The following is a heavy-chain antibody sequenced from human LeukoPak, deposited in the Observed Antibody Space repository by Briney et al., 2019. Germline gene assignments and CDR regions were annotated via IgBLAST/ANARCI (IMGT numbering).Heavy chain of an antibody. Sequence: KPSETLSLTCTVSGGSISSYYWSWIRQPPGKGLEWIGYIYYSGSTNYNPSLKSRVTISVDTSKNQFSLKLSSVTAADTAVYYCARDRFDGYYYGSGSPYTPYFYYYMDGWGKGTTVTVFS. J-gene: IGHJ6*03. V-gene: IGHV4-59*01. CDR3: ARDRFDGYYYGSGSPYTPYFYYYMDG. CDR2: IYYSGST. D-gene: IGHD3-10*01. CDR1: GGSISSYY.